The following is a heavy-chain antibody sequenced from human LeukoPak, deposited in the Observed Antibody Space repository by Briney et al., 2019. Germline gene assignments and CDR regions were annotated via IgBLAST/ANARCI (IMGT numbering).Heavy chain of an antibody. V-gene: IGHV4-59*08. J-gene: IGHJ4*02. CDR2: IYYNCIT. D-gene: IGHD3-22*01. CDR1: GGSISGCY. CDR3: ATWDYDRSIYRDGDF. Sequence: PSETLSLTCTVSGGSISGCYWIWIRQPPGKGLEYIGYIYYNCITNYNPSLRSRVTISVDTSKNQFSLTLSPVNAADHAVYYCATWDYDRSIYRDGDFCGEGALVTVSS.